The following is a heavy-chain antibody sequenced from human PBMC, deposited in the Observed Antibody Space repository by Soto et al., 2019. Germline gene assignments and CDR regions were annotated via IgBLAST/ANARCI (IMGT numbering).Heavy chain of an antibody. Sequence: EVQLVESGGGLVQPGGSLRLSCVASGFTFRNYWMSWLRQAPGKGLEWVANTNQDGRERYSVDSVKGRFTISRDNAKNSMHLQMNSLRAEDTAVYYCAREGSGDSTDWGQGTLVSVSS. CDR1: GFTFRNYW. D-gene: IGHD5-18*01. CDR3: AREGSGDSTD. J-gene: IGHJ4*02. CDR2: TNQDGRER. V-gene: IGHV3-7*01.